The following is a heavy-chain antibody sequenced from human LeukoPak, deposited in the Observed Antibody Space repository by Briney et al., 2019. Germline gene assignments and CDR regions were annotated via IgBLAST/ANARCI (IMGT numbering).Heavy chain of an antibody. Sequence: GGSLRLSCAASGFTFSSYGMNWVRQAPGKGLEWVAFIRYDGSNKYYADSVKGRFTISRDNSKNTLYLQMNSLRAEDTAVYYCAKDRDIVVVPAAIDWGQGTLVTVSS. D-gene: IGHD2-2*02. J-gene: IGHJ4*02. CDR3: AKDRDIVVVPAAID. CDR1: GFTFSSYG. V-gene: IGHV3-30*02. CDR2: IRYDGSNK.